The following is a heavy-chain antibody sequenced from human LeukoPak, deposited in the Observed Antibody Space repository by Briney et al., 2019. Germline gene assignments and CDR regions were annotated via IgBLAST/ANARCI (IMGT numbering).Heavy chain of an antibody. CDR2: IYFSGST. D-gene: IGHD3-10*01. CDR3: ARQGFYGSGSYRPFDF. CDR1: GDSISSYY. J-gene: IGHJ4*02. Sequence: SETLSLTCTVSGDSISSYYWNWLRQPAGKGLEWIGRIYFSGSTLYNPSLKSRITLSMDASKNQFSLKLSSVTAADTAVYYCARQGFYGSGSYRPFDFWGQGTLVTVSS. V-gene: IGHV4-4*07.